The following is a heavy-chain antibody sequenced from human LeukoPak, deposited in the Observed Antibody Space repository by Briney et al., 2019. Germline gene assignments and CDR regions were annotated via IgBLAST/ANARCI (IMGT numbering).Heavy chain of an antibody. V-gene: IGHV5-51*01. Sequence: GEALKISCKGSGYSFTSYWIGWERQMPGKGLEWMGMIYPGGSDIRYSPSFQGQVTISADKSISTAYLQWSSLKASDTAMYYCARLSLYVWGSYRQPGSFDYGGQGTLVTVSS. CDR1: GYSFTSYW. J-gene: IGHJ4*02. CDR2: IYPGGSDI. CDR3: ARLSLYVWGSYRQPGSFDY. D-gene: IGHD3-16*01.